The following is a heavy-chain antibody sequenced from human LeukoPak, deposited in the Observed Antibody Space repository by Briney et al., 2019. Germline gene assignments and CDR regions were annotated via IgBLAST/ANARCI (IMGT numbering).Heavy chain of an antibody. CDR1: GGSFSGYY. CDR3: ALYSYGPNYFDY. D-gene: IGHD5-18*01. Sequence: SETLSLTCAVYGGSFSGYYWSWLRQPPGKGLEWIGEINHSGSTNYNPSLKSRVTISVDTSKNQFSLKLSSVTAADTAVYYCALYSYGPNYFDYWGQGTLVTVSS. CDR2: INHSGST. V-gene: IGHV4-34*01. J-gene: IGHJ4*02.